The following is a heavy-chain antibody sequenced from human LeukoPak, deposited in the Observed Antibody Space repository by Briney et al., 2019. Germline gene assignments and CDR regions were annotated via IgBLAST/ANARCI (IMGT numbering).Heavy chain of an antibody. CDR3: ARMRYSSGWYKSMVLDY. Sequence: PSETLSLTCAVYGGSFSGYYWSWIRQPPGKGLEWIGEINHSGSTNYNPSLKSRVTISVDTSKNQFSLKLSSVTAADTAVYYCARMRYSSGWYKSMVLDYWGQGTLVTVSS. CDR1: GGSFSGYY. V-gene: IGHV4-34*01. J-gene: IGHJ4*02. D-gene: IGHD6-19*01. CDR2: INHSGST.